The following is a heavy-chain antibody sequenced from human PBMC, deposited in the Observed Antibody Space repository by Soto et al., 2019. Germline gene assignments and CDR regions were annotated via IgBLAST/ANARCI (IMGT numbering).Heavy chain of an antibody. J-gene: IGHJ6*02. V-gene: IGHV4-39*01. D-gene: IGHD1-7*01. CDR2: IYYSGST. CDR3: ARLNAGTTYYYYGMDV. CDR1: GASVSSSSYY. Sequence: QLQLHESGPGLVKPSETLSLTCTVSGASVSSSSYYWGWIRQPPGKGLEWIGSIYYSGSTYYNPSLKSRVTISVDTSKNQFSLKLSSVTAADKAVYYCARLNAGTTYYYYGMDVWGQGTTVTVSS.